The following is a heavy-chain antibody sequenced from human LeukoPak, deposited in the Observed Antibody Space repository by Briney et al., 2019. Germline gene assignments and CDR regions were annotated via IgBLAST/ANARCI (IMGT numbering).Heavy chain of an antibody. CDR3: ARDPYYETSGSWFDP. D-gene: IGHD3-22*01. Sequence: PSETLSLTCTVSGDSISSYYWSWIRQPAGKGLEWIGRISASGSTNYNPSLKSRVTISVDESKNEFSLKLSSATAADTAVYYCARDPYYETSGSWFDPWGQGTLVTVSS. CDR2: ISASGST. CDR1: GDSISSYY. J-gene: IGHJ5*02. V-gene: IGHV4-4*07.